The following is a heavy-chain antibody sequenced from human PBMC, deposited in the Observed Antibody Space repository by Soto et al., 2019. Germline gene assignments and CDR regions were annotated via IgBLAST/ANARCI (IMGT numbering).Heavy chain of an antibody. CDR3: ARERTVAGNDY. CDR2: INAGNGNT. Sequence: ASVKVSCKASGYIFTSYAMHWVRQAPGQRLEWMGWINAGNGNTKYSQKLQGRATITRDTSISTAYMELSSLRSEDTAVYYCARERTVAGNDYWGQGTLVTVSS. CDR1: GYIFTSYA. D-gene: IGHD6-19*01. V-gene: IGHV1-3*01. J-gene: IGHJ4*02.